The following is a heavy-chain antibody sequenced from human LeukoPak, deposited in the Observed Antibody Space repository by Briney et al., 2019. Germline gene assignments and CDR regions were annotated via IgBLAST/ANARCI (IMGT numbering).Heavy chain of an antibody. CDR1: GSRFTSHW. V-gene: IGHV5-51*01. CDR2: INPRDSDT. D-gene: IGHD5-18*01. CDR3: VRSADGGYNYGH. J-gene: IGHJ4*02. Sequence: GEPLKISGKGSGSRFTSHWIGWARQMAGKGLEWVGIINPRDSDTRYSASFQGQVTFSADKSISTAFLQWSSLRASDTAMYYCVRSADGGYNYGHWGQGTLVTVSS.